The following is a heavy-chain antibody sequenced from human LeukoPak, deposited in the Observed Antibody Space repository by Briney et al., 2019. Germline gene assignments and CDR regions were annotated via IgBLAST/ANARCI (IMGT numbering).Heavy chain of an antibody. CDR2: ISSISSYV. V-gene: IGHV3-21*01. Sequence: GGSLRLSCAASGLSFLSYSMNWVRQAPGEGLEWVSSISSISSYVYYADSVKGRFTISRDNAKNSLYLQMNSLRAEDTAVYYCARKYCSGDSCHNWFDPWGQGTLVTVSS. J-gene: IGHJ5*02. CDR1: GLSFLSYS. D-gene: IGHD2-15*01. CDR3: ARKYCSGDSCHNWFDP.